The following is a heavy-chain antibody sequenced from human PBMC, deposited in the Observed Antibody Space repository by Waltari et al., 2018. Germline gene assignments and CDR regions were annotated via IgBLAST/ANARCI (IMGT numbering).Heavy chain of an antibody. CDR3: ARSGDSSAYFSP. Sequence: QVQLQESGPRLVKPSATLSLTCTVSGGPISSHYWTWIRQAPGKGLEWIGRTYYNGDTKYNPSLKSRVTISVDMTKTHFSLTLSSVTAADTAVYYCARSGDSSAYFSPWGQGTLVTVSS. D-gene: IGHD3-22*01. CDR1: GGPISSHY. V-gene: IGHV4-59*11. J-gene: IGHJ5*02. CDR2: TYYNGDT.